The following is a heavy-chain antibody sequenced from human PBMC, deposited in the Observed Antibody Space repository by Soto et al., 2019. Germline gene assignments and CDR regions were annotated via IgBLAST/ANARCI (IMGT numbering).Heavy chain of an antibody. CDR3: ARAMEKLFGGDY. V-gene: IGHV1-18*01. Sequence: ASVKVSCKASGYTFTSYGISWVRQAPGQGLEWMGMINACSGSTNYAQKFQGRVTMTRDTSTSTVYMELSSLRSEDTAVYYCARAMEKLFGGDYWGQGTLVTVSS. J-gene: IGHJ4*02. CDR1: GYTFTSYG. CDR2: INACSGST. D-gene: IGHD3-10*01.